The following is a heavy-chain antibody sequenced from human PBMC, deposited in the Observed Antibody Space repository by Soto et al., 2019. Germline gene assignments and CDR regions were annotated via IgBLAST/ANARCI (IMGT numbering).Heavy chain of an antibody. CDR3: AIFRPVTPTLPQTYYFYGMDV. CDR2: IYPGDSDT. V-gene: IGHV5-51*01. Sequence: GESLKISCKGSGYSFTSYWIGWVRQMPGKGLEWMGIIYPGDSDTRYSPSFQGQVTISADKSISTAYLQWSSLKASDTAMYYCAIFRPVTPTLPQTYYFYGMDVWGQGTTVTVSS. CDR1: GYSFTSYW. D-gene: IGHD1-26*01. J-gene: IGHJ6*02.